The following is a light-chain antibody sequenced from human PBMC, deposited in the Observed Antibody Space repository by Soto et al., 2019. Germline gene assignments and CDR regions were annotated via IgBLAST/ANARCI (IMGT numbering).Light chain of an antibody. CDR1: NSNIGADYG. CDR2: ADN. V-gene: IGLV1-40*01. J-gene: IGLJ3*02. CDR3: SSYSSVTTLWV. Sequence: QSVLTQPPSVSGAPGQRVTISCTGTNSNIGADYGVQWYQQFPGTAPKLLIYADNIRPSGVPDRFSGSKSGNTASLTVSGLQAEDEADYYCSSYSSVTTLWVFGGGTKVTVL.